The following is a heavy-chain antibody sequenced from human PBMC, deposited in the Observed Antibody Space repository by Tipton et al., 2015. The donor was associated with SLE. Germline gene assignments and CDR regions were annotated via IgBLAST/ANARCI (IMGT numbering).Heavy chain of an antibody. V-gene: IGHV4-39*07. D-gene: IGHD6-13*01. CDR3: ARGRGIAAAVLGAFDI. CDR1: GGSTSSSSYY. J-gene: IGHJ3*02. CDR2: IYYSGST. Sequence: TLSLTCTVSGGSTSSSSYYWGWIRQPPGKGLEWIGSIYYSGSTYPNPSLKSRVTISVDTSKNQFSLKLSSVTAADTAVYYCARGRGIAAAVLGAFDIWGQGTMVTVSS.